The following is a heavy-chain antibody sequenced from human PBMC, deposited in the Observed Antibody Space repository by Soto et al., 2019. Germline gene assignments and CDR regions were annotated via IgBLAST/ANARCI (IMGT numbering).Heavy chain of an antibody. CDR3: AREAGPDRWFDP. CDR2: ISTSGTT. J-gene: IGHJ5*02. CDR1: GASISSYF. D-gene: IGHD6-19*01. Sequence: PSETLSLTCTVSGASISSYFWTWIRQPAGKGLDWIGRISTSGTTNYNPSLKSRVTMSVDTSKNHFSLNLSSVTAADTAVYYCAREAGPDRWFDPWGQGTMVTFSS. V-gene: IGHV4-4*07.